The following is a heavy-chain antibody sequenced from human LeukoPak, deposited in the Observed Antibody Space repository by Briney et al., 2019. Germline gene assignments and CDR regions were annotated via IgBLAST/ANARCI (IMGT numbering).Heavy chain of an antibody. J-gene: IGHJ6*04. Sequence: GGSLRLSCAASGFTFINYEMNWVRQAPGKGLEWVSYISSSGSTIYYADSVRGRFTISRDNAKNSLYLQMNSLRAEDTAVYYCAELGITMIGGVWGKGTTVTISS. V-gene: IGHV3-48*03. CDR3: AELGITMIGGV. D-gene: IGHD3-10*02. CDR2: ISSSGSTI. CDR1: GFTFINYE.